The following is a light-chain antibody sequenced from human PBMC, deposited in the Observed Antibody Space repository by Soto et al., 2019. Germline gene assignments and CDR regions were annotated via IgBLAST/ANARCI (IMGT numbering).Light chain of an antibody. CDR1: QSVSSN. CDR2: DAS. J-gene: IGKJ2*01. Sequence: EIVMTESPATLSVSPGERATLSCRASQSVSSNLAWYQQKPGQAPRLLIYDASNRATGIPARFSGSGSGTDFTLTISRLEPEDFAVYFCQQYGSSPPHTFGQGTKVDIK. V-gene: IGKV3-20*01. CDR3: QQYGSSPPHT.